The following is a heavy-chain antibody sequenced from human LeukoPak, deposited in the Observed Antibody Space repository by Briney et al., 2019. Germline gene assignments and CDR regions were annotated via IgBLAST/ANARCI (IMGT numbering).Heavy chain of an antibody. D-gene: IGHD6-19*01. Sequence: GGSLRLSCAASGFTFSNYWMHCVRHSPGKGLVWVSRVKSDGTITSYADSVKGRFTISRDNAKNTLYLQMNSLRVEDTAVYYCVRVMPVAGSDSWGQGTLVTVSS. CDR2: VKSDGTIT. J-gene: IGHJ4*02. CDR3: VRVMPVAGSDS. V-gene: IGHV3-74*01. CDR1: GFTFSNYW.